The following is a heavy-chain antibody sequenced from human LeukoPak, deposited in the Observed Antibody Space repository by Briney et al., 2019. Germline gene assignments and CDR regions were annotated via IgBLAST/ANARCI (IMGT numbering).Heavy chain of an antibody. CDR3: ATEYYYGSGTPQYYFDY. CDR2: IIPILGIA. Sequence: SVKVSCKASGGTFSSYAISWVRQAPGQGLEWMGRIIPILGIANYAQKFQGRVTITADKSTSTAYMELSSLRSEDTAVYYCATEYYYGSGTPQYYFDYWGQGTLVTVSS. J-gene: IGHJ4*01. CDR1: GGTFSSYA. V-gene: IGHV1-69*04. D-gene: IGHD3-10*01.